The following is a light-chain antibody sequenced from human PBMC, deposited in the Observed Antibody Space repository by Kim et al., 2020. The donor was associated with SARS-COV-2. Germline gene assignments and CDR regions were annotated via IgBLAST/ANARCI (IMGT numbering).Light chain of an antibody. V-gene: IGLV1-51*01. CDR1: SSGMGNNY. J-gene: IGLJ3*02. CDR3: ATWDSSLSAGV. Sequence: GQTITSHCSGSSSGMGNNYVYSDQQHPGTAPIRLIYDNNKRPSGIPDPFSVSKSGTSATLGITGLQTGDEADYYCATWDSSLSAGVFGGGTQLTVL. CDR2: DNN.